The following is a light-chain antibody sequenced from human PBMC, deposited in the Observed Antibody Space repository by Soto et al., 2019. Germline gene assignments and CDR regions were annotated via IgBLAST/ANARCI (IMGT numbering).Light chain of an antibody. Sequence: DIQMTQSPSSLSASVGDRVTITCRASQGIGNELGWYQQKPGKAPKRLIYAASTLQSGVPSRFSGSGYGTEFTLTISSLQPEDFATYFCLQQNSYPRTFGQGTKVDIK. V-gene: IGKV1-17*01. CDR3: LQQNSYPRT. CDR1: QGIGNE. CDR2: AAS. J-gene: IGKJ1*01.